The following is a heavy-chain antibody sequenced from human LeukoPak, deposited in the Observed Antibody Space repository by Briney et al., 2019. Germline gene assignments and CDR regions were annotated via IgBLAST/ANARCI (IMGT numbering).Heavy chain of an antibody. V-gene: IGHV1-69-2*01. D-gene: IGHD3-22*01. CDR1: GYTFTDYY. J-gene: IGHJ4*02. CDR3: ATGASRLGDSSGYSAHFDY. Sequence: ASVKISCKVSGYTFTDYYMHWVQQAPGKGLEWMGLVDPEDGETIYAEKFQGRVTITADTSTDTAYMELSSQRSEDTAVYYRATGASRLGDSSGYSAHFDYWGQGTLVTVSS. CDR2: VDPEDGET.